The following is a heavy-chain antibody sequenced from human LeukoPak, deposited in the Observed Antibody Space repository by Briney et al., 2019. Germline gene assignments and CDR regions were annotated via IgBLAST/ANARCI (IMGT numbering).Heavy chain of an antibody. V-gene: IGHV1-69*04. D-gene: IGHD6-19*01. CDR1: GGTFSSYA. J-gene: IGHJ5*02. CDR3: ARGGSGWYSDWFDP. Sequence: GASVKVSCKASGGTFSSYAISWVRQAPGQGLEWMGRIIPILGIANYAQKFQGRVTITAGKSTSTAYMELSSLRSEDTAVYYCARGGSGWYSDWFDPWGQGTLVTVSS. CDR2: IIPILGIA.